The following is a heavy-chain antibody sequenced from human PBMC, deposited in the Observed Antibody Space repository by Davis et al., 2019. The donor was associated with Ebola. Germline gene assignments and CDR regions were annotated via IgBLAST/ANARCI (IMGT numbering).Heavy chain of an antibody. Sequence: GGSLRLSCVASGINFRNAWMSWVRQAPGQGLEWMGWISAYNGNTNYAQKLQGRVTMTTDTSTSTAYMELRSLRSDDTAVYYCARAIAAPNWFDPWGQGTLVTVSS. CDR3: ARAIAAPNWFDP. CDR2: ISAYNGNT. D-gene: IGHD6-13*01. CDR1: GINFRNAW. V-gene: IGHV1-18*04. J-gene: IGHJ5*02.